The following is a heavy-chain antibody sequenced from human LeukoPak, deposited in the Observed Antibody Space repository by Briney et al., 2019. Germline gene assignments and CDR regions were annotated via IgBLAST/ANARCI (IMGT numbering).Heavy chain of an antibody. CDR3: ARGPKPTHYHDSSGYYHY. Sequence: ASVKVSCKASGYTFTGYYMHWVRQAPGQGLEWMGWINPNSGGTNYAQKFQGRVTMTRDTSISTAYMELSRLRSDDTAVYYCARGPKPTHYHDSSGYYHYWGQGTLVTVSS. CDR2: INPNSGGT. CDR1: GYTFTGYY. J-gene: IGHJ4*02. V-gene: IGHV1-2*02. D-gene: IGHD3-22*01.